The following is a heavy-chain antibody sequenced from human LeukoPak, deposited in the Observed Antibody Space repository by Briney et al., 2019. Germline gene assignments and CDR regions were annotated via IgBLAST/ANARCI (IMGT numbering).Heavy chain of an antibody. D-gene: IGHD1-26*01. CDR1: GFTFSSYA. Sequence: GGSLRLSCAASGFTFSSYAMHWVRQAPGKGLEWVAVISYDGSNKYYADSVKGRFTISRDNSKNTLYLQMNSLRAEDTAVYYCARDSRADSGSYPDDAFDIWGQGTMVTVSS. V-gene: IGHV3-30-3*01. CDR2: ISYDGSNK. J-gene: IGHJ3*02. CDR3: ARDSRADSGSYPDDAFDI.